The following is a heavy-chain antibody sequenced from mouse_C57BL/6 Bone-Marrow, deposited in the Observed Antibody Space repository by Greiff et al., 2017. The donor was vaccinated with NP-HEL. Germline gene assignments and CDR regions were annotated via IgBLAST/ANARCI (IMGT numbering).Heavy chain of an antibody. V-gene: IGHV1-81*01. Sequence: QVQLQQSGAELARPGASVKLSCKASGCTFTSYGISWVKQRTGQGLEWIGEIYPRSGNTYYNEKFKGKATLTADKSSSTAYMELRSLTSEDSAVYFCARRGFREYFDVWGTGTTVTVSS. CDR3: ARRGFREYFDV. CDR2: IYPRSGNT. J-gene: IGHJ1*03. CDR1: GCTFTSYG.